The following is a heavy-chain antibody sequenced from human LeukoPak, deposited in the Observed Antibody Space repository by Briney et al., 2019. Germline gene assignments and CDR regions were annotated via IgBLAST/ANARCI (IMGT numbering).Heavy chain of an antibody. D-gene: IGHD6-6*01. CDR1: GFTFSSYA. CDR2: ISSNGGST. V-gene: IGHV3-64*01. CDR3: ARGGSIAARPIDY. Sequence: TGGSLRLSCAASGFTFSSYAMHWGRQAPGKGLEYVSAISSNGGSTYYANSVKGRFTISRDNSKNTLFLQMGSLRAEDMAVYYCARGGSIAARPIDYWGQGTLVTVSS. J-gene: IGHJ4*02.